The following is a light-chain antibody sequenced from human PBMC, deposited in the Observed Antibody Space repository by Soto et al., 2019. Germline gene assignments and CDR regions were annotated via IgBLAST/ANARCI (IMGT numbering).Light chain of an antibody. J-gene: IGLJ2*01. CDR1: RSNIGSNY. Sequence: QSVLTQPPSASGTPGQRGTISCSGSRSNIGSNYVYWYQQLPGTAPKLLIYRNNQRPSGVPDRFSGSKSGTSASLAISGLRSEDEADYYCAAWDDSLSGYVVFGGGTKVTVL. CDR3: AAWDDSLSGYVV. V-gene: IGLV1-47*01. CDR2: RNN.